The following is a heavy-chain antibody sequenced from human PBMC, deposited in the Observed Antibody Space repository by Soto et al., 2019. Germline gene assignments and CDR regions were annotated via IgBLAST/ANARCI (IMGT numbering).Heavy chain of an antibody. CDR3: ARGYYYDSSGFVYFDY. D-gene: IGHD3-22*01. J-gene: IGHJ4*02. CDR1: GGTFSSYA. Sequence: ASVKVSCKASGGTFSSYAISWVRQAPGQGLEWMGGIIPIFGTANYAQKFQGRVTITADKSTSTAYMELSSLRSEDTAVYYCARGYYYDSSGFVYFDYWGQGTLVTVSS. V-gene: IGHV1-69*06. CDR2: IIPIFGTA.